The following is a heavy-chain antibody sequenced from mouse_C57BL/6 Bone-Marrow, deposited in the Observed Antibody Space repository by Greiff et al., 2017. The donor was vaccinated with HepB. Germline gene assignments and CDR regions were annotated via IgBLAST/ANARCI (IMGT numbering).Heavy chain of an antibody. CDR3: AEPGRRYYFDY. J-gene: IGHJ2*01. CDR1: GFTFSSYG. Sequence: EVQLVESGADLVKPGGSLKLSCAASGFTFSSYGMSWVRQTPDKRLEWVATISSGGSYTYYPNSVKGRFTITRDNAKNTLYLQMSSLTSEDTSMYYGAEPGRRYYFDYWGQGTTLTVSS. V-gene: IGHV5-6*01. CDR2: ISSGGSYT.